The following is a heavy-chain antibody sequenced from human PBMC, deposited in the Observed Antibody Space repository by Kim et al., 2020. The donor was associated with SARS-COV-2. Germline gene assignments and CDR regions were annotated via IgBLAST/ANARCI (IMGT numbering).Heavy chain of an antibody. CDR1: GFTFSTYA. D-gene: IGHD2-8*02. CDR3: PKAGTGRRDLDALDV. V-gene: IGHV3-23*01. J-gene: IGHJ6*02. Sequence: GGSLRLSCAASGFTFSTYAMSWVRQAPGKGLEWVAAISTSGGTTYDADAVKGRFAISRDNSENTLYLQMDSLRAGDTAVYYCPKAGTGRRDLDALDVWGQGTTVTVSS. CDR2: ISTSGGTT.